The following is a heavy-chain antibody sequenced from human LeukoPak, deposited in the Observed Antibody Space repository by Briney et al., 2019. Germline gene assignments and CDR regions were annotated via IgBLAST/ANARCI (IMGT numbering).Heavy chain of an antibody. Sequence: SETLSLTCAVYGGSFSVYYWSWIRQPPGKGLEWIGYIYYSGSTNYNPSLKSRVTISVDTSKNQFSLKLSSVTAADTAVYYCARRGYDSSGYYSDYWGQGTLVTVSS. D-gene: IGHD3-22*01. CDR2: IYYSGST. CDR1: GGSFSVYY. J-gene: IGHJ4*02. CDR3: ARRGYDSSGYYSDY. V-gene: IGHV4-59*08.